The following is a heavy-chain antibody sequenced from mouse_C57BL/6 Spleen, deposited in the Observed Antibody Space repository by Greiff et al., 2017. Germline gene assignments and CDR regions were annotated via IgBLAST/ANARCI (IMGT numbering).Heavy chain of an antibody. D-gene: IGHD1-1*01. Sequence: VQLQQSGAELMKPGASVKLSCKATGYTFTGYWIAWVKQIPGHGLEWIGEILPGSGSTNYNEKFKGKATFTADTSSNTAYMQLSSQTTEDSAIYYGAGRKQDYVGVWGTGTTVTVSS. V-gene: IGHV1-9*01. J-gene: IGHJ1*03. CDR1: GYTFTGYW. CDR3: AGRKQDYVGV. CDR2: ILPGSGST.